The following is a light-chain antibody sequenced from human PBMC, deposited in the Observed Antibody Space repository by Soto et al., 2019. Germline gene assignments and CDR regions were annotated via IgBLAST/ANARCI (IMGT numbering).Light chain of an antibody. J-gene: IGLJ1*01. Sequence: QSALTQPASVSRSPGQSITISCTGTSSDVGGYGYVSWYQQQPGKAPKLIIYEVTNRPSGISSRFSASKSGNTASLTISGLQAEDEADYYCSSYASSGTKVFGSGTKVTVL. CDR1: SSDVGGYGY. CDR3: SSYASSGTKV. V-gene: IGLV2-14*01. CDR2: EVT.